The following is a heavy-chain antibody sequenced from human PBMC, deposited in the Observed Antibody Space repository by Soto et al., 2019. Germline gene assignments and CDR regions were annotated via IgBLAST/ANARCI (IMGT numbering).Heavy chain of an antibody. Sequence: EAQLLESGGGLVQPGGSLVLSCAASGFTFSSYAMSWVRQAPGKGLEWVSSISGGGNDAFYAVSVKGRFTISRDNSRNTLYLPMSSLRADDPAIYYCARSLFLASTDTEPFDYWGQGALVTVSS. CDR2: ISGGGNDA. D-gene: IGHD3-3*02. CDR1: GFTFSSYA. J-gene: IGHJ4*02. CDR3: ARSLFLASTDTEPFDY. V-gene: IGHV3-23*01.